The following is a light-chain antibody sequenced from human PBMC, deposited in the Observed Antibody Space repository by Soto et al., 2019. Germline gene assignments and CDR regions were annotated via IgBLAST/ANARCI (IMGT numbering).Light chain of an antibody. J-gene: IGLJ2*01. CDR3: QSYDNSLKVV. CDR2: GNN. CDR1: SSNIGAGYD. Sequence: QAVVTQPPSVSGAPGQRVTISCTGSSSNIGAGYDVHWYQQLPGTAPKLLIYGNNNRPSGVPDRFSGSRSGTSASLTITGLQAEDEADYYCQSYDNSLKVVFGGGTKLTVL. V-gene: IGLV1-40*01.